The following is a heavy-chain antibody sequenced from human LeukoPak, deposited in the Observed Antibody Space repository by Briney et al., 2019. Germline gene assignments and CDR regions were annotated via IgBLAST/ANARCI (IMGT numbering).Heavy chain of an antibody. J-gene: IGHJ3*02. Sequence: GGSLRLSCAASGFTFDDYAMHWVRQAPGKGLEWVSGISWNSGSIGYADSVKGRFTISRDNAKNSLYLQMNSLKAEDTALYYCAKDETYYYDSSGYYGCAFDIWGQGTMVTVSS. D-gene: IGHD3-22*01. CDR2: ISWNSGSI. CDR1: GFTFDDYA. V-gene: IGHV3-9*01. CDR3: AKDETYYYDSSGYYGCAFDI.